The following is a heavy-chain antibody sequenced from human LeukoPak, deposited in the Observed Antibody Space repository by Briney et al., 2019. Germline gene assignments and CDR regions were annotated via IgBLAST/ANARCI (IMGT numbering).Heavy chain of an antibody. CDR1: GFTFSSYG. CDR3: ATNTGHFNWFDP. V-gene: IGHV3-30*03. J-gene: IGHJ5*02. Sequence: GGSLRLSCAASGFTFSSYGMHWVRQAPGKGLEWVAVISYDGSNKYYADSVKGRFTISRDNSKNTLYLQMNSLRAEDTAVYYCATNTGHFNWFDPWGQGTLVTVSS. D-gene: IGHD2/OR15-2a*01. CDR2: ISYDGSNK.